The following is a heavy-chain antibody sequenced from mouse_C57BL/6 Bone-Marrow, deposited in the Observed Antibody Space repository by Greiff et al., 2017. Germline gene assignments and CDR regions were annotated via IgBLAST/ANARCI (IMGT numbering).Heavy chain of an antibody. D-gene: IGHD2-2*01. J-gene: IGHJ4*01. CDR1: GFNIKDDY. CDR3: TTWAVYYGYDGYAMDY. V-gene: IGHV14-4*01. Sequence: EVKLQESGAELVRPGASVKLSCTASGFNIKDDYMHWVKQRPEQGLEWIGWIDPENGDTEYASKFQGKATITADTSSNTAYLQLSSLTSEDTAVYYCTTWAVYYGYDGYAMDYWGQGTSVTVSS. CDR2: IDPENGDT.